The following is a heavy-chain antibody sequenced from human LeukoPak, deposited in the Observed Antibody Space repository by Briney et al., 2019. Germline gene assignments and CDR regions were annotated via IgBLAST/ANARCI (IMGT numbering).Heavy chain of an antibody. CDR3: ARDRPHSSSWCPSVYYYGMDV. J-gene: IGHJ6*04. CDR1: GFTFSSYS. D-gene: IGHD6-13*01. CDR2: ISSSSSYI. V-gene: IGHV3-21*01. Sequence: GGSLRLSCAASGFTFSSYSMNWVRQAPGKGLEWVSSISSSSSYIYYADSVKGRFTISRDNAKNSLYLQMNSLRAEDTAVYYCARDRPHSSSWCPSVYYYGMDVWGKGTTVTVSS.